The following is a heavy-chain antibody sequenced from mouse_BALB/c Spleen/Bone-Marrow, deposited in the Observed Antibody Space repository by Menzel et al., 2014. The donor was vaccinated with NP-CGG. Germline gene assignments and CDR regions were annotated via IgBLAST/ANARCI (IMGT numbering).Heavy chain of an antibody. J-gene: IGHJ2*01. CDR2: IGSGGRK. CDR1: GITVSSYA. D-gene: IGHD2-13*01. CDR3: ARGGMTPFDF. V-gene: IGHV5-6-5*01. Sequence: EVKVVESGGGLVKPGGSLKLSCEASGITVSSYAMSWVRQTPEKRLEWVASIGSGGRKHYPDSVEGRLTISRDNARNILYLQVSSLRSEDAAMYYCARGGMTPFDFWGQGITLPVSS.